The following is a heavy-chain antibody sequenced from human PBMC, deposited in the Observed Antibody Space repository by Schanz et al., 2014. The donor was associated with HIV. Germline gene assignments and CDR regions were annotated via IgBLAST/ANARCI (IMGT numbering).Heavy chain of an antibody. V-gene: IGHV3-23*01. CDR2: INWNGDTT. CDR1: GFTFNNYA. D-gene: IGHD2-21*01. Sequence: EVQLLEFGGCSVRPWESLRLSCLASGFTFNNYAMSWVRQAPGKGLEWVAVINWNGDTTYYADSVKGRFTISRDNSNNVLFLHMPNLRAEDTATYYCTREGNYYGGSVPGHWGQGALVSVSS. CDR3: TREGNYYGGSVPGH. J-gene: IGHJ4*02.